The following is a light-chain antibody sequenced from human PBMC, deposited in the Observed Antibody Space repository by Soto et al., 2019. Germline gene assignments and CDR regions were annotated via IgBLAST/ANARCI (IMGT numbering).Light chain of an antibody. CDR1: QNINSF. V-gene: IGKV3-11*01. CDR3: NHRYNWPES. CDR2: DIY. Sequence: EIVLTQSPATLSLSPGQRATLSCRASQNINSFLGWYQQKPGQAPRLLIYDIYIRATGIQARFSASGSGTDFTLTIRSLEPEDFAVYYCNHRYNWPESFGPGTKVDI. J-gene: IGKJ3*01.